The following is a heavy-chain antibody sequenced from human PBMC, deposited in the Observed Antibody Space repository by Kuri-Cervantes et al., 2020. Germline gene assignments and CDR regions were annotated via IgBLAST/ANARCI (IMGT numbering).Heavy chain of an antibody. Sequence: ASVKVSCKAAGFIFSNSGISWVRQAPGQGLEWMGWISVYNGDTNYAQKVQGRVTMTTDRSTGTAYMELRNLRPDDTAVYYCARDRIVVVAGVVPTYNYYGMDVWGQGTTVTVSS. CDR1: GFIFSNSG. CDR3: ARDRIVVVAGVVPTYNYYGMDV. J-gene: IGHJ6*02. D-gene: IGHD2-2*01. CDR2: ISVYNGDT. V-gene: IGHV1-18*01.